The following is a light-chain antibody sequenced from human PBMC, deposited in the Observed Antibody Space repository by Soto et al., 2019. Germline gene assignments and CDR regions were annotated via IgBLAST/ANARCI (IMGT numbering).Light chain of an antibody. J-gene: IGKJ4*01. CDR2: DAS. CDR3: QQRGDWPPLA. CDR1: QNIHNY. V-gene: IGKV3-11*01. Sequence: EIVVTQSPATLSLSPGERATLSCRTSQNIHNYLAWYQQKPGQPPRLVIYDASSRATGVPARFSGSGSGTAFSLTTSSLEPEEFAVYYCQQRGDWPPLAFGGGTRVDLK.